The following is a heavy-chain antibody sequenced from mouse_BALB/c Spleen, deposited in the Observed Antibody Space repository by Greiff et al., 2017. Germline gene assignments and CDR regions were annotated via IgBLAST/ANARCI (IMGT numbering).Heavy chain of an antibody. CDR1: GFNIKDTY. CDR2: IDPANGNT. CDR3: ARTWVYYDYEGFAY. V-gene: IGHV14-3*02. Sequence: VQLQQSGAELVKPGASVKLSCTASGFNIKDTYMHWVKQRPEQGLEWIGRIDPANGNTKYDPKFQGKATITADTSSNTAYLQLSSLTSEDTAVYYCARTWVYYDYEGFAYWGQGTLVTVSA. J-gene: IGHJ3*01. D-gene: IGHD2-4*01.